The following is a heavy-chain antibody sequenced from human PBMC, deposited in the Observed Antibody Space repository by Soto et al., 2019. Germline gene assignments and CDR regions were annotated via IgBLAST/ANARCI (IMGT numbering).Heavy chain of an antibody. D-gene: IGHD6-6*01. CDR1: GDNISSNSAA. CDR2: TYYRSRWSS. CDR3: ARSIAVGGSNWFDP. Sequence: SQTLSLTCAISGDNISSNSAAWNWIRQSPSRGLEWLGRTYYRSRWSSDYAESVKGRITINPDTSKNQFSLLLNSVTPEDTAVYFCARSIAVGGSNWFDPWGQGTQVPVYS. V-gene: IGHV6-1*01. J-gene: IGHJ5*02.